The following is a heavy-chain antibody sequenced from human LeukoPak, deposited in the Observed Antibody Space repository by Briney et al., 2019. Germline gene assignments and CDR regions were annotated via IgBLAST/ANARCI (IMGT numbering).Heavy chain of an antibody. CDR1: GGSISSYY. J-gene: IGHJ6*03. CDR2: IHTSGST. CDR3: ARAGSSSWPHYYYYMDV. Sequence: SETLSLTCTVSGGSISSYYWSWIRQPAGKGLEWIGRIHTSGSTNYNPSLKSRVTILVDTSKNQFSLKLSSVTAADTAVYYCARAGSSSWPHYYYYMDVWGKGTTVTISS. D-gene: IGHD6-13*01. V-gene: IGHV4-4*07.